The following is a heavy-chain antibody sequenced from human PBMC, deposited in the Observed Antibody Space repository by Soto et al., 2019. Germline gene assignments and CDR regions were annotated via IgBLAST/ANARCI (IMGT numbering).Heavy chain of an antibody. CDR1: GGSISSGDYY. Sequence: PSETLSLTCTVSGGSISSGDYYWSWIRQPPGKGLEWIGYIYYSGSTNYNPSLKSRVTISVDTSKNQFSLKLSSVTAADTAVYYCARGLITGSHYSGGWYYFDSWGQGTQVT. V-gene: IGHV4-30-4*01. CDR2: IYYSGST. CDR3: ARGLITGSHYSGGWYYFDS. J-gene: IGHJ4*02. D-gene: IGHD6-19*01.